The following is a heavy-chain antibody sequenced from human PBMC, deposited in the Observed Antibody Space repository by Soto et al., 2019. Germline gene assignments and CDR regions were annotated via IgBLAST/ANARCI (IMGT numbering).Heavy chain of an antibody. D-gene: IGHD3-10*01. J-gene: IGHJ3*02. CDR3: AVEPYGSAPLYI. Sequence: ASVKVSCKASGGTFSSYTISWVRQAPGQGLEWMGRIIPILGIANYAQKFQGRVTITADKSTSTAYMELSSLRSEDTAVYYCAVEPYGSAPLYIWGQGTMVNVSS. CDR2: IIPILGIA. CDR1: GGTFSSYT. V-gene: IGHV1-69*02.